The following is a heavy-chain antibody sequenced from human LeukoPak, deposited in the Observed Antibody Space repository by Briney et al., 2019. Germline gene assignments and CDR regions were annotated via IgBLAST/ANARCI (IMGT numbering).Heavy chain of an antibody. Sequence: GGSLRLSCAASGFTFSSYSMNWVRQAPGKGLEWVSSISSSSSYIYYADSVKSRSTISRDNAKNSLYLQMNSLRAEDTAVYYCARLGVHYYYGMDVWGQGTTVTVSS. CDR3: ARLGVHYYYGMDV. D-gene: IGHD2-8*01. V-gene: IGHV3-21*01. J-gene: IGHJ6*02. CDR1: GFTFSSYS. CDR2: ISSSSSYI.